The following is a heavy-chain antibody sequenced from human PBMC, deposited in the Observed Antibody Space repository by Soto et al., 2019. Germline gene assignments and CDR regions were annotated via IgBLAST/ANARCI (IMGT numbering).Heavy chain of an antibody. Sequence: ASVEASCKAPGYTFTRYYMHWLRQAPGPGLEWLGIINPSGGSTSSAQKFQGRVTMTRDTSTGTVYMELRSLRSEDTAVYYCARVAYDSSGYYYVDWFDPCRRVT. V-gene: IGHV1-46*01. D-gene: IGHD3-22*01. CDR3: ARVAYDSSGYYYVDWFDP. J-gene: IGHJ5*02. CDR2: INPSGGST. CDR1: GYTFTRYY.